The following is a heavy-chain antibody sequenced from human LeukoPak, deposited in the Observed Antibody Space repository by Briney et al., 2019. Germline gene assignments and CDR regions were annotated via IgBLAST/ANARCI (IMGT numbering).Heavy chain of an antibody. V-gene: IGHV3-48*04. CDR1: GFSFTNYS. CDR3: ARSETGLRYFDWLPRPVDY. J-gene: IGHJ4*02. CDR2: ISSSGSTI. D-gene: IGHD3-9*01. Sequence: PGGSLRLSCVGSGFSFTNYSMNWVRQAPGKGLEWVSYISSSGSTIYYADSVKGRFTISRDNAKNSLYLQMNSLRAEDTAVYYCARSETGLRYFDWLPRPVDYWGQGTLVTVSS.